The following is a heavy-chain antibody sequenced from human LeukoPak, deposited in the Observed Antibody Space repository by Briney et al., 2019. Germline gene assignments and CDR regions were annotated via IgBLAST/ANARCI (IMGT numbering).Heavy chain of an antibody. J-gene: IGHJ5*02. CDR3: ARGGCSSTSCLFGYNGWFDP. V-gene: IGHV4-30-2*01. Sequence: SETLSLTCAVSGGSISSGSGAYSWSWIRQPPGKGLEWIGYFYHSGSTYYNPSLKSRVTISVDRSKNQFSLKLSSVTAADTAVYYCARGGCSSTSCLFGYNGWFDPWGQGTLVTVSS. D-gene: IGHD2-2*01. CDR2: FYHSGST. CDR1: GGSISSGSGAYS.